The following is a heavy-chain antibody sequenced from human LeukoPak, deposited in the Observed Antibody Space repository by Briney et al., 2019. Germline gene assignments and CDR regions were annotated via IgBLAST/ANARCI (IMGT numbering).Heavy chain of an antibody. D-gene: IGHD3-22*01. J-gene: IGHJ3*02. CDR3: TTDQGWRYYNSLDI. CDR2: IKSKIDGGTP. Sequence: GGSLRLSCEVSGLIFNNAWMAWVRQARGKGPEWVGRIKSKIDGGTPEYAAPVKGRFIMSRDDSKSTLYLQMNSLRSEDTAVYYCTTDQGWRYYNSLDIWGHGTMVTVSS. V-gene: IGHV3-15*01. CDR1: GLIFNNAW.